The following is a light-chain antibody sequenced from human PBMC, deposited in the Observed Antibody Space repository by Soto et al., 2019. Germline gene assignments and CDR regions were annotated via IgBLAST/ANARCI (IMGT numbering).Light chain of an antibody. J-gene: IGLJ2*01. CDR3: SSFTSSDTLVV. CDR1: SSDVGGYNF. V-gene: IGLV2-14*03. Sequence: QSALTQPASVSGSPGQSITISCTGTSSDVGGYNFVSWYQHHPAKAPKLMIYDVSNRPSGVSNRFSGSKSGNTASLTISGLQAEDEAHYYCSSFTSSDTLVVFGGGTQLTV. CDR2: DVS.